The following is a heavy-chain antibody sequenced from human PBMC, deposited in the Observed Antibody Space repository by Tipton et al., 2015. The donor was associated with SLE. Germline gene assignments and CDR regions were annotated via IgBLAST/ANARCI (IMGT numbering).Heavy chain of an antibody. D-gene: IGHD3-22*01. CDR2: IYTGGST. CDR3: ARDVAYYYDSSGYLH. J-gene: IGHJ4*02. CDR1: GFTVSGNY. V-gene: IGHV3-66*01. Sequence: GSLRLSCAASGFTVSGNYMSWVRQAPGKGLEWVSVIYTGGSTYYADSVKGRFTISRDNAKNSLYLQMNSLRAEDTAVYYCARDVAYYYDSSGYLHWGQGTLVTVSS.